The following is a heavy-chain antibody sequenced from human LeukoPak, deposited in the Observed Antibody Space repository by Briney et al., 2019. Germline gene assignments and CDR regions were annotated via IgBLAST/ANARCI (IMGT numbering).Heavy chain of an antibody. Sequence: GGSLRLSCAASGLTFSSYSMNWVRQAPGKGLEWVSSISSSSSYIYYADSVKGRFTISRDNAKNSLYLQMNSLRAEDTAVYYCARDYYGSGSLFDYWGQGTLVTVSS. J-gene: IGHJ4*02. CDR1: GLTFSSYS. CDR2: ISSSSSYI. V-gene: IGHV3-21*01. D-gene: IGHD3-10*01. CDR3: ARDYYGSGSLFDY.